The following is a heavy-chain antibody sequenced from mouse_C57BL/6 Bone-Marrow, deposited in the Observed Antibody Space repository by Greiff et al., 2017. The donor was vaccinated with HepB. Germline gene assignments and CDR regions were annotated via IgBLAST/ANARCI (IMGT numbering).Heavy chain of an antibody. V-gene: IGHV1-81*01. CDR2: IYPRSGNT. CDR1: GYTFTSYG. D-gene: IGHD1-1*01. Sequence: QVQLQQSGAELARPGASVKLSCKASGYTFTSYGISWVKQRTGQGLEWIGEIYPRSGNTYYNEKFNGKATLTADKSSSTAYMELRSLTSEDSAVYFCARPLYGSSYEDAMDYWGQGTSVTVSS. J-gene: IGHJ4*01. CDR3: ARPLYGSSYEDAMDY.